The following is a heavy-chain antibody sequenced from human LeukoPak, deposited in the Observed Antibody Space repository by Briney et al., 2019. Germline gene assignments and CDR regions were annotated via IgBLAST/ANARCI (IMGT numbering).Heavy chain of an antibody. Sequence: SETLSLTCTVSGVSVTQDYWSWIRQTPEKGLEWIAYIQYNGYTFYNPSLQSRVTISLDTSANQFSLKLSSVTAADTAVYYCARADGNYGSGASSWFDPWGQGTLVTVSS. CDR2: IQYNGYT. J-gene: IGHJ5*02. V-gene: IGHV4-59*08. D-gene: IGHD3-10*01. CDR3: ARADGNYGSGASSWFDP. CDR1: GVSVTQDY.